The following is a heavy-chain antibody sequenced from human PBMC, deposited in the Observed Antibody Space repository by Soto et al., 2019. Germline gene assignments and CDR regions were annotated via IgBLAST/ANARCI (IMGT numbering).Heavy chain of an antibody. V-gene: IGHV3-21*06. CDR1: GFTFSIST. Sequence: EVQLVESGGGLVKPGGSLTLSCAASGFTFSISTMNWVRQAPGKRLEWVSSISSGTTYSYYADSVKGRFSISRDNAKSSLYLQMNSLRVDDTAVYYCVRTTYFSDSSGYTRCFDYWGQGTLVTVSS. CDR3: VRTTYFSDSSGYTRCFDY. J-gene: IGHJ4*02. CDR2: ISSGTTYS. D-gene: IGHD3-22*01.